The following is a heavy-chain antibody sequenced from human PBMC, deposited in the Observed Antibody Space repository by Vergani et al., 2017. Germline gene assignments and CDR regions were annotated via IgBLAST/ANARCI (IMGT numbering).Heavy chain of an antibody. CDR2: IFHTEDT. CDR3: ATIGYRRWGYYFDY. Sequence: QVQLQESGPGLVKPPGTLSLTCAVSGDSISSNNCWTWVRQPTGKGLEWIGGIFHTEDTNYSPSLKSRVTVPVDESRNLFSLRLNSVTAADTAVYYCATIGYRRWGYYFDYWGQGILGTVSS. V-gene: IGHV4-4*03. CDR1: GDSISSNNC. D-gene: IGHD2-2*02. J-gene: IGHJ4*02.